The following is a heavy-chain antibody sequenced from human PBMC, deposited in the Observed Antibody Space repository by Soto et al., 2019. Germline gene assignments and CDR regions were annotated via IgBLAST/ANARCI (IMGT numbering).Heavy chain of an antibody. V-gene: IGHV4-30-4*01. CDR2: IYYTGRT. CDR1: GGSLSSDDYY. D-gene: IGHD6-13*01. CDR3: AREGISSPEYFDF. J-gene: IGHJ4*01. Sequence: SETLSLTCSVSGGSLSSDDYYWTWIRQPPGEGLEWIVYIYYTGRTSSTPSLESRVTISIDTSKNQFSLKLSSVSAADTAVYYGAREGISSPEYFDFWGPGTLVTVSS.